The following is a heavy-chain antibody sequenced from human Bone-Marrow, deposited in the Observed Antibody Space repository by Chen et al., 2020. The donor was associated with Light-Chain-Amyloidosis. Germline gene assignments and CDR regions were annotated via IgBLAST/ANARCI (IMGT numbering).Heavy chain of an antibody. CDR1: GFTFTAYW. V-gene: IGHV3-74*03. CDR2: VNNDGSDA. Sequence: EVQVVESGGGLVQPGGSLRLSCTASGFTFTAYWMHWVRQAPGKGLVWVARVNNDGSDATYADSVKGRFTISRDNARNTVFLQMKGLRVEDTAVYYCVRGVPHNCFDPWGQGTLVAVSS. CDR3: VRGVPHNCFDP. D-gene: IGHD6-6*01. J-gene: IGHJ5*02.